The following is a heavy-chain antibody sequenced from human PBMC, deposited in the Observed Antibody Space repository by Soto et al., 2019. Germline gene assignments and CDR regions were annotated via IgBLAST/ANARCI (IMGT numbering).Heavy chain of an antibody. V-gene: IGHV3-30*18. Sequence: QVQLVESGGGVVQPGRSLRLSCAASGFTFSSYGMHWVRQAPGKGLDWVAVISYDGSNKYYADSVKGRFTISRDNSKNTLYLQMNSLRAEDTAVYYCAKGDIVAKDYWGQGTLVTVSS. CDR3: AKGDIVAKDY. CDR2: ISYDGSNK. D-gene: IGHD5-12*01. J-gene: IGHJ4*02. CDR1: GFTFSSYG.